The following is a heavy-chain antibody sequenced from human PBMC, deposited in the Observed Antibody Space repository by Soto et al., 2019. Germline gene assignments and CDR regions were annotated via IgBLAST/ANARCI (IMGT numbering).Heavy chain of an antibody. CDR2: IKQDGSEK. CDR3: AGRGVVVAAFDAFDI. V-gene: IGHV3-7*01. Sequence: EVQLVESGGGLVQPGGSLRLSCAASGFTFSSYWMSWVRQAPGKGLEWVANIKQDGSEKYYVDSVKGRFTISRDNAKNSLYRQMNSLRAEDTAVYYCAGRGVVVAAFDAFDIWGQGTMVTVSS. D-gene: IGHD2-15*01. CDR1: GFTFSSYW. J-gene: IGHJ3*02.